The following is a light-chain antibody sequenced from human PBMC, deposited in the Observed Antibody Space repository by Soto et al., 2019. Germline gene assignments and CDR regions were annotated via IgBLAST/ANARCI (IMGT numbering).Light chain of an antibody. Sequence: QSALTQPPSVSRSPGQSVAISCTGTSSDVGGSNGVSWYQQPPGTAPKLMIHDVSNRPSGVPDRFSGSKSGNTASLTISGLQAEDEGDYYCSSYTSSSTYVFGTGTQLTVL. CDR1: SSDVGGSNG. CDR2: DVS. J-gene: IGLJ1*01. V-gene: IGLV2-18*02. CDR3: SSYTSSSTYV.